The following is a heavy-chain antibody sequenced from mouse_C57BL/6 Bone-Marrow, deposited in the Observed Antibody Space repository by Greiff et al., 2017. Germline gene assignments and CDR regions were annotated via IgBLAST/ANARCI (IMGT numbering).Heavy chain of an antibody. CDR1: GYTFTSSG. CDR2: IYPRSGNT. V-gene: IGHV1-81*01. CDR3: ARMVYYSNYRAWFAY. Sequence: QVQLQQSGAELARPGASVKLSCKASGYTFTSSGISWVKQRTGQGLEWIGEIYPRSGNTYYNEKFKGKATLTADKSSSTAYMELRSLTSEDSAVYFCARMVYYSNYRAWFAYWGQGTLVTVSA. D-gene: IGHD2-5*01. J-gene: IGHJ3*01.